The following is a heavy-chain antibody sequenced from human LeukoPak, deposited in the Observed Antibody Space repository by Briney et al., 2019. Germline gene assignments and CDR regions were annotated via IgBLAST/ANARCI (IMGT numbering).Heavy chain of an antibody. CDR3: AKDSLYTAMVD. J-gene: IGHJ4*02. CDR1: GFTFDDYA. D-gene: IGHD5-18*01. CDR2: ISWNSGSI. Sequence: GGSLRLSCAASGFTFDDYAMHWVRQAPGKGLEWVSGISWNSGSIGYADSVKGRFTISRDNAKNSLYLQMNSLRAEDTALYYCAKDSLYTAMVDWGQGTLVTVSS. V-gene: IGHV3-9*01.